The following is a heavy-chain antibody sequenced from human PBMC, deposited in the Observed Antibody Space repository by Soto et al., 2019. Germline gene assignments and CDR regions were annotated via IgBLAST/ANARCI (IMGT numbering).Heavy chain of an antibody. CDR1: GFTFSSYW. CDR2: INSDGSST. J-gene: IGHJ6*02. CDR3: ARAGYLWFAVALDV. Sequence: PGGSLRLSCAASGFTFSSYWMHWVRQAPGKGLVWVSRINSDGSSTSYADSVKGRFTISRDNAKNTLYLQMNSLRAEDTAVYYCARAGYLWFAVALDVWGQGTTVTVSS. V-gene: IGHV3-74*01. D-gene: IGHD3-10*01.